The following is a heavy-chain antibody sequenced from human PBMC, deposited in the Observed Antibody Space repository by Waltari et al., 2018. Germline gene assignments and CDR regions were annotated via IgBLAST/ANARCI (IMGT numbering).Heavy chain of an antibody. Sequence: EVQVVASGGGLVPPGGSLKLSCAASDYIFSGPTIHWVRQTSGEGREWIGRIRSKPKNYATRYTASVEGRFTISRDDSENTAYLQMSSLMTEDTAVYYCTGGAVTGTDFWGQGTLVTVSS. CDR1: DYIFSGPT. CDR3: TGGAVTGTDF. V-gene: IGHV3-73*01. CDR2: IRSKPKNYAT. J-gene: IGHJ4*02. D-gene: IGHD6-13*01.